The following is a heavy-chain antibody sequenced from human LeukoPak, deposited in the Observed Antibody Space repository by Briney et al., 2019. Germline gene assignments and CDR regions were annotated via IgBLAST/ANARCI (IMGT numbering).Heavy chain of an antibody. D-gene: IGHD3-16*01. J-gene: IGHJ3*02. CDR3: ARDGDHYVSDAFDI. V-gene: IGHV4-59*12. CDR1: GVSISSYY. Sequence: SETLSLTCTVSGVSISSYYWSWIRQPPGKGLEWIGYIYYSGSTNYNPSLKSRVTISVDKSKNQFSLKLSSVTAADTAVYYCARDGDHYVSDAFDIWGQGTMVTVSS. CDR2: IYYSGST.